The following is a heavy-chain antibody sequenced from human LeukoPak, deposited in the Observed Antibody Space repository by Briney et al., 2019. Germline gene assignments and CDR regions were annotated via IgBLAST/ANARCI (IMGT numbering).Heavy chain of an antibody. V-gene: IGHV3-23*01. Sequence: GGSLRLSCAASGFTFSSYAMSWVRQAPGKGLEWVSAISGSGGSTYYADSVKGRFTISRDNSKNTLYLQMNGLRADDTAVYYCARGTVGDLYGMDVWGQGTTVTVSS. CDR3: ARGTVGDLYGMDV. D-gene: IGHD3-10*01. J-gene: IGHJ6*02. CDR1: GFTFSSYA. CDR2: ISGSGGST.